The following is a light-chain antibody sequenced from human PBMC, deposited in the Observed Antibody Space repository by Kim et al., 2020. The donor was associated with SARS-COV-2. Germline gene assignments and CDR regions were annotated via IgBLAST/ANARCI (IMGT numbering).Light chain of an antibody. CDR2: EVT. J-gene: IGLJ3*02. V-gene: IGLV2-14*01. CDR3: SSYTGSGALV. CDR1: SSDVGAYNH. Sequence: QSALTQPASVSGSPGQSITIPCTGSSSDVGAYNHVSWYQQHPGKAPKALIYEVTKRPSGPSNRFSASKSGNTASLTISGLQAEDEADYYCSSYTGSGALVFGGGTQLTVL.